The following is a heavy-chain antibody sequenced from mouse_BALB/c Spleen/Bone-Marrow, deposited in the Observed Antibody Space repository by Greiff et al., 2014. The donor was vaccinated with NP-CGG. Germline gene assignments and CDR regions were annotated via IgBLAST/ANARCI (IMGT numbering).Heavy chain of an antibody. V-gene: IGHV1-69*02. CDR1: GYTFTSYW. J-gene: IGHJ3*01. CDR3: TTGTRFAY. CDR2: IYPSDSYT. D-gene: IGHD4-1*01. Sequence: QVHVKQSGAELVRPGASVKLSCKASGYTFTSYWINWVKQRPGQGLEWIGNIYPSDSYTNYNQKFKDKATLTVDKSSSTAYMQLSSPTSEDSAVYYCTTGTRFAYWGQGTLATVSA.